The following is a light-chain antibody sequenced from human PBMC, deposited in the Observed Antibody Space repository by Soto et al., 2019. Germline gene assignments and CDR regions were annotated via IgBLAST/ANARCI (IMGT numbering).Light chain of an antibody. CDR2: GTS. V-gene: IGKV3-20*01. Sequence: IVLKRSAGTLCLSPGGRATLSCRAIQSVSSGNLAWYQQKPGQAPRLLIHGTSTRATGITDRFSGSGSGTDFTLTINKLEPEDVAVYYCQQYRSSPLLTFAQGTRLEIK. CDR1: QSVSSGN. J-gene: IGKJ5*01. CDR3: QQYRSSPLLT.